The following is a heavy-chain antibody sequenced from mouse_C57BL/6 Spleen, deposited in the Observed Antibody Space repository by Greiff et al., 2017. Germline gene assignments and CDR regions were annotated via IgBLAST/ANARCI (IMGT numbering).Heavy chain of an antibody. Sequence: VKLPESGAELVKPGASVKLSCKASGYTFTEYTIHWVKQRSGQGLEWIGWFYPGSGSIKYNENFKDKATLTADKYSSTVYMELSRLTSEDSAVYFCARHEDQTGTEAMDYWGQGTSVTVSS. D-gene: IGHD4-1*01. CDR3: ARHEDQTGTEAMDY. CDR1: GYTFTEYT. V-gene: IGHV1-62-2*01. J-gene: IGHJ4*01. CDR2: FYPGSGSI.